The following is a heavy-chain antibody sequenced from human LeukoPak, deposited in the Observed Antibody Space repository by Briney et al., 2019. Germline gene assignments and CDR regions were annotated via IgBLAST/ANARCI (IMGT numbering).Heavy chain of an antibody. J-gene: IGHJ4*02. D-gene: IGHD1-1*01. CDR2: IYYSGST. CDR1: GGSISSYH. V-gene: IGHV4-59*08. CDR3: ARRYSTGPFDY. Sequence: SETLSLTCTVSGGSISSYHWSWIRQPPGKGLEWIGYIYYSGSTNYNPSLKSRVTISVDTSKNQFSLKLSSVTAADTAVYYCARRYSTGPFDYWGQGTLVTVSS.